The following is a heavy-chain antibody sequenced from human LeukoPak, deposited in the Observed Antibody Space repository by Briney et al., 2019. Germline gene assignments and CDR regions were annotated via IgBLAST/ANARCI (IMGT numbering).Heavy chain of an antibody. V-gene: IGHV4-59*01. CDR2: IYSSGST. Sequence: SETLSLTCTVSDDSISSYYWSWIRQPPGKGLEWIGYIYSSGSTNHNPSLKSRVTMSVDTSKNQFSLKLNSVTAADTAVYYCARSRDSSGYRNNWFDPWGQGTLVTVSS. D-gene: IGHD3-22*01. J-gene: IGHJ5*02. CDR3: ARSRDSSGYRNNWFDP. CDR1: DDSISSYY.